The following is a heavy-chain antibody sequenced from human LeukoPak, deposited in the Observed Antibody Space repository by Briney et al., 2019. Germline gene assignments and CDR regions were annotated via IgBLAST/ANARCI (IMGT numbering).Heavy chain of an antibody. V-gene: IGHV4-39*01. CDR3: ARGGITGTTIAY. CDR2: IYYSGST. Sequence: SETLSLTCTVSGGSISSSSYYWGWIRQPPGKGLEWIGSIYYSGSTYYNPSLKSRVTISVDTSKNQFSLKLSSVTAADTAVYYCARGGITGTTIAYWGQGTLVTVSS. CDR1: GGSISSSSYY. J-gene: IGHJ4*02. D-gene: IGHD1-7*01.